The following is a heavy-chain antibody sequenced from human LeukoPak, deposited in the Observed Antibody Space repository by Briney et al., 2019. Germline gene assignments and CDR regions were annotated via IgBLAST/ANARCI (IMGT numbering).Heavy chain of an antibody. D-gene: IGHD6-13*01. Sequence: ASVKVSCKASGYTFTSYDINWVRQATGQGLEWMGWTNPNSGNTGYAQKFQGRVTMTRNTSISTAYMELSSLRSEDTAVYYCARGAHSSSWYEYYYYGMDVWGQGTTVTVSS. CDR3: ARGAHSSSWYEYYYYGMDV. CDR2: TNPNSGNT. V-gene: IGHV1-8*01. CDR1: GYTFTSYD. J-gene: IGHJ6*02.